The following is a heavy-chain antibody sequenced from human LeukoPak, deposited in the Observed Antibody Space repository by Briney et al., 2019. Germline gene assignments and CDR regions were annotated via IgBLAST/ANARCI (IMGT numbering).Heavy chain of an antibody. CDR2: IDYSGSA. CDR1: GGSISSGSYY. V-gene: IGHV4-39*01. D-gene: IGHD2/OR15-2a*01. J-gene: IGHJ4*02. Sequence: SETLSLTCTVSGGSISSGSYYWGGGRQPPGRGLECGGSIDYSGSAYYTPSLKSRVTISVDTAKTQFSLKLSSVTPADTAVYYCARLISVYYFDSWGQGTLVTVSS. CDR3: ARLISVYYFDS.